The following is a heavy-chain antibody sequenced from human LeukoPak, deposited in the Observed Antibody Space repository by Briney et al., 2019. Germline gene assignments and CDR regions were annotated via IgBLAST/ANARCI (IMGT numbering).Heavy chain of an antibody. CDR1: GFTFSSYW. J-gene: IGHJ4*02. CDR2: IKQDGNEK. V-gene: IGHV3-7*05. Sequence: PGRSLRLFCAASGFTFSSYWMSWVRQATGKGLEWVANIKQDGNEKYYVDSVKGRFTISRDNAKNSLYLQMNRLRVEDTAVYYCARVSDSFGDYWGQGTLVTVSS. CDR3: ARVSDSFGDY. D-gene: IGHD3-16*01.